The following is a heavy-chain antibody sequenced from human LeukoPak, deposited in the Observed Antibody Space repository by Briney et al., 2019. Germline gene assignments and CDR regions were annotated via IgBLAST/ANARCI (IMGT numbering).Heavy chain of an antibody. CDR1: GGSISSYY. V-gene: IGHV4-59*01. J-gene: IGHJ3*02. D-gene: IGHD3-10*02. CDR3: ARVWHVGAFDI. CDR2: IYYSGST. Sequence: KPSETLSLTCTVSGGSISSYYWSWIRQPPGKGLEWIGYIYYSGSTNYNPSLKSRVTISVDTSKNQFSLKLSSVTAADTAVYYCARVWHVGAFDIWGQGTMVTVSS.